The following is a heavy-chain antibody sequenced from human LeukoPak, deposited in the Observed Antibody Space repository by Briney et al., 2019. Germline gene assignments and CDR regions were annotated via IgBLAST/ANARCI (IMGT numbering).Heavy chain of an antibody. Sequence: ASVKVSCKASGYPFSSYDIYWVRQATGQGLEWMGWMNPNSGNTGYAQKFQGRVTMTRNTSTSTAYMELSSLRSEDTAVYYCARAGDDYGDYVDDYWGQGTLVTVSS. D-gene: IGHD4-17*01. V-gene: IGHV1-8*01. J-gene: IGHJ4*02. CDR1: GYPFSSYD. CDR3: ARAGDDYGDYVDDY. CDR2: MNPNSGNT.